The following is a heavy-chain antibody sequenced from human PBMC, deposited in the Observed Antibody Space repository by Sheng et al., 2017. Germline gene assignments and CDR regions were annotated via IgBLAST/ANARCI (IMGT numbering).Heavy chain of an antibody. CDR2: ISYDGSNK. CDR1: GLTLSSYG. D-gene: IGHD2-8*01. J-gene: IGHJ4*02. V-gene: IGHV3-30*18. CDR3: AKDRREYCTSAGCYQYFDY. Sequence: QVQLVESGGGVVQPGRSLRLSCVASGLTLSSYGMHWVRQAPGKGLEWVAFISYDGSNKYYADSMKGRFTISRDNSKNTLYLQMSSLRPEDTALYYCAKDRREYCTSAGCYQYFDYWGQGTLVTVS.